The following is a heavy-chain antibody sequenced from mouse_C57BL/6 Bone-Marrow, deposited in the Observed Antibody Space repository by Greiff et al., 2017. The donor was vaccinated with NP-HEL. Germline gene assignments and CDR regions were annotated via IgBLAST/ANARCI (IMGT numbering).Heavy chain of an antibody. J-gene: IGHJ3*01. CDR3: ARLWGWLEAWFAY. D-gene: IGHD2-3*01. V-gene: IGHV1-59*01. Sequence: QVQLQQPGAELVRPGTSVKLSCKASGYTFTSYWMHWVKQRPGQGLEWIGVIDPSDSYTNYNQKFKGKATLTVDTYSSTAYMQLSSLTSEDSAVYYCARLWGWLEAWFAYWGQGTLVTVSA. CDR2: IDPSDSYT. CDR1: GYTFTSYW.